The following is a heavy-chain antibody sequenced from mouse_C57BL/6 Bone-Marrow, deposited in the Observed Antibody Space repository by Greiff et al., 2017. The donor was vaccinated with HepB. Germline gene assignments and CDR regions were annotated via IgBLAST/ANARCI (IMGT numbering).Heavy chain of an antibody. D-gene: IGHD1-1*01. CDR3: ARRRITTVVASYYYAMDY. CDR2: IDPANGNT. Sequence: VQLQQSVAELVRPGASVKLSCTASGFNIKNTYMHWVKQRPEQGLEWIGRIDPANGNTKYAPKFQGKATITADTSSNTAYLQLSSLTSEDTAIYYCARRRITTVVASYYYAMDYWGQGTSVTVSS. V-gene: IGHV14-3*01. J-gene: IGHJ4*01. CDR1: GFNIKNTY.